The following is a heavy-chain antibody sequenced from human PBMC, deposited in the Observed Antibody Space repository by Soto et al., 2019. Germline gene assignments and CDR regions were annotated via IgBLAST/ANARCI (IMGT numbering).Heavy chain of an antibody. CDR1: GYTVTTHY. CDR3: ARGGEVGVAGSAAFDM. CDR2: INPGSGAA. D-gene: IGHD3-3*01. V-gene: IGHV1-46*01. J-gene: IGHJ3*02. Sequence: QVQLVQSGAEVKKPGASVKISCTASGYTVTTHYMHWVRQAPGRGLEWMGAINPGSGAAKYTQTFQARVTMTRDTSPYTVYKEMSALRSEDTAVFYCARGGEVGVAGSAAFDMWGQGTMVTVSS.